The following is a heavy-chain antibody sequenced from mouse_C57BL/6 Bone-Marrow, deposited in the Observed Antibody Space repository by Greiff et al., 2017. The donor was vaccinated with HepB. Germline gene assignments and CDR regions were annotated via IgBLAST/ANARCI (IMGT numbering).Heavy chain of an antibody. D-gene: IGHD1-1*01. CDR1: GYTFTSYW. V-gene: IGHV1-52*01. CDR3: ASYYYGSSYGLDY. J-gene: IGHJ2*01. Sequence: QVQLQQPGAELVRPGSSVKLSCKASGYTFTSYWMHWVKQSPIQGLEWIGNIDPSDSETHYNQKFKDKATLTVDKSSSTAYMQLSSLTSEDSAVYYCASYYYGSSYGLDYWGQGTTLTVSS. CDR2: IDPSDSET.